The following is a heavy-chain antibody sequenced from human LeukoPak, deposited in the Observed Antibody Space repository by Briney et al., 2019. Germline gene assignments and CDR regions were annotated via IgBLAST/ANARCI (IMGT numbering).Heavy chain of an antibody. D-gene: IGHD2-15*01. Sequence: GGSLRLSCAASGFTVSSNYMSWVRQAPGKGLEWVSIVYSGGSTYYADSVKGRFTISRDNSKNTLYLQMNSLRAEDTAVYYCARDGHCSGGSCYTGGSLDYWGQGTLVTVSS. V-gene: IGHV3-53*01. CDR1: GFTVSSNY. J-gene: IGHJ4*02. CDR2: VYSGGST. CDR3: ARDGHCSGGSCYTGGSLDY.